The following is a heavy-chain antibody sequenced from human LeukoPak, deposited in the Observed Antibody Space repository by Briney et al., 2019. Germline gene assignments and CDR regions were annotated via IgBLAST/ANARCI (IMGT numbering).Heavy chain of an antibody. CDR1: GFTFSNYA. D-gene: IGHD6-13*01. CDR2: IKQDGSEK. Sequence: PGGSLRLSCAASGFTFSNYAMRWVRQAPGKGLEWVANIKQDGSEKYYVDSVKGRFTISRGNAKNSLYLQMNSLRAEDTAVYYCARDRGSSWSPIPYYYYYYYMDVWGKGTTVTISS. J-gene: IGHJ6*03. V-gene: IGHV3-7*01. CDR3: ARDRGSSWSPIPYYYYYYYMDV.